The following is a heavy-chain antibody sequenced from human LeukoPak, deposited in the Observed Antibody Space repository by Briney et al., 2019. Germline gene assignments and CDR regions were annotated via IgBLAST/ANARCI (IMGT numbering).Heavy chain of an antibody. CDR2: ISSSGSII. CDR1: GFTLSSYE. CDR3: ARGGLPKPFDY. V-gene: IGHV3-48*03. D-gene: IGHD1-14*01. J-gene: IGHJ4*02. Sequence: GESLRLSCAVSGFTLSSYEMNWVRQAPGKGLEWVSYISSSGSIIYYAASVKGRFTISRDNAKNSLYMQMNSLRAEDTAVYYCARGGLPKPFDYWGQGTLVTASS.